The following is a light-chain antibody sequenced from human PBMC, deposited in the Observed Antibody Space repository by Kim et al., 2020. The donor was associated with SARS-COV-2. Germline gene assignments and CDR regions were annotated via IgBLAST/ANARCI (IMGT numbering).Light chain of an antibody. J-gene: IGLJ3*02. V-gene: IGLV10-54*04. CDR3: SAWDSSLTGWV. CDR1: SNNVGFQG. CDR2: RNN. Sequence: PTATLTCTGNSNNVGFQGAVWLQQHQGHPPQLLSYRNNKRPSGISERFSASRSGNTASLTITGLQPEDEADYYCSAWDSSLTGWVFGGGTKLTVL.